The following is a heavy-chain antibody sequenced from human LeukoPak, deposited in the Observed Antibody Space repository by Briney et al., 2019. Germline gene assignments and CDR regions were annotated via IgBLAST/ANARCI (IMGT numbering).Heavy chain of an antibody. CDR1: GGSISTYY. J-gene: IGHJ4*02. CDR3: ASHLGDCRSTSCFFDN. Sequence: AEALSLTCTVSGGSISTYYWSWIRQPPGKGLEWIGYIHTIGITSQNPSLKSRVTISVDTCRNQFSLSLSSVTAADTAVYYCASHLGDCRSTSCFFDNWGQGTLVTVSS. D-gene: IGHD2-2*01. V-gene: IGHV4-4*09. CDR2: IHTIGIT.